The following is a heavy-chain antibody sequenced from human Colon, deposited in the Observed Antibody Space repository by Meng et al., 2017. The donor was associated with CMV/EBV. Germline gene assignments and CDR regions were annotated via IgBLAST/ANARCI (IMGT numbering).Heavy chain of an antibody. CDR1: GFTFNSYS. J-gene: IGHJ4*02. V-gene: IGHV3-21*01. CDR2: ISSDSSYI. CDR3: ARGGAAG. Sequence: GGSLRLSCSASGFTFNSYSMNWVRQTPGKGLEWVSSISSDSSYIFYADSVRGRFTISRDNAKNTLYLQMNSLRAEDTAVYYCARGGAAGWGQGTLVTVSS. D-gene: IGHD6-13*01.